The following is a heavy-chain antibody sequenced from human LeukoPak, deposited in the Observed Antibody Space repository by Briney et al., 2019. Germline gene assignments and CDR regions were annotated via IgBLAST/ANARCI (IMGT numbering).Heavy chain of an antibody. V-gene: IGHV3-48*03. CDR3: ASEHFIVVVPAAIFRENYFDY. CDR1: GFTFSSYE. J-gene: IGHJ4*02. Sequence: GGSLRLSCAASGFTFSSYEMNWVRQAPGKGLEWVSYISSSGSTIYYADSVKGRFTISRDNAKNSLYLQMNSLRAEDTAVYYCASEHFIVVVPAAIFRENYFDYWGQGTLVTVSS. D-gene: IGHD2-2*02. CDR2: ISSSGSTI.